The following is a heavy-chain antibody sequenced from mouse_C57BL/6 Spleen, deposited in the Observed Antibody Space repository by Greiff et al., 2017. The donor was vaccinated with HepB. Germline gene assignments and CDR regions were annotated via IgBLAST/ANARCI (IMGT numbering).Heavy chain of an antibody. Sequence: QVQLQQPGAELVRPGSSVKLSCKASGYTFTSYWMHWVKQRPIQGLEWIGNIDPSDSETHYNQKFKDKATLTVDKSSSTAYMQLSSLTSEDSAVYYCARLPDYYGCSYEAMDYWGQGTSVTVSS. J-gene: IGHJ4*01. D-gene: IGHD1-1*01. V-gene: IGHV1-52*01. CDR2: IDPSDSET. CDR1: GYTFTSYW. CDR3: ARLPDYYGCSYEAMDY.